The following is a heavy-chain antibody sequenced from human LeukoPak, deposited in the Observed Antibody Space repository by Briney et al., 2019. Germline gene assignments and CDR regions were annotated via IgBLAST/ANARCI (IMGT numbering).Heavy chain of an antibody. J-gene: IGHJ4*02. V-gene: IGHV4-38-2*02. CDR2: IYHSGST. Sequence: SETLSLTCAVSGYSISSGYYWGWIRQPPGRGLEWIGSIYHSGSTYYNPSLKSRVTISVDTSKNQFSLKLSSVTAADTAVYYCARDVISGYFDYWGQGTLVTVSS. CDR1: GYSISSGYY. CDR3: ARDVISGYFDY. D-gene: IGHD3-16*02.